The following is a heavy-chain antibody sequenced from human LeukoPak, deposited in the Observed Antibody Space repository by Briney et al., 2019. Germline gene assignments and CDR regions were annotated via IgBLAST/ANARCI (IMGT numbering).Heavy chain of an antibody. CDR3: ARGLRYSSSWYIGYYYMDV. Sequence: SETLSLTCAVYGGSFSGYCWSWIRQPPGKGLEWIGEINHSGSTNYNPSLKSRVTISVDTSKNQFSLKLSSVTAADTAVYYCARGLRYSSSWYIGYYYMDVWGKGTTVTVSS. D-gene: IGHD6-13*01. CDR1: GGSFSGYC. J-gene: IGHJ6*03. CDR2: INHSGST. V-gene: IGHV4-34*01.